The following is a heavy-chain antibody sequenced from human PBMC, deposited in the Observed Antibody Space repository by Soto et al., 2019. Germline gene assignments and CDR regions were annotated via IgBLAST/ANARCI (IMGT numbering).Heavy chain of an antibody. CDR2: ISYDGSNK. J-gene: IGHJ6*02. V-gene: IGHV3-30-3*01. CDR3: ASMAGHSSSWDRDYYYYYGMDV. CDR1: GFTFSSYG. D-gene: IGHD6-13*01. Sequence: GGSLRLSCAASGFTFSSYGMHWVRQSPGKGLEWVAVISYDGSNKYYADSVKGRFTISRDNSKNTLYLQMNSLRAEDTAVYYCASMAGHSSSWDRDYYYYYGMDVWGQGTTVTVSS.